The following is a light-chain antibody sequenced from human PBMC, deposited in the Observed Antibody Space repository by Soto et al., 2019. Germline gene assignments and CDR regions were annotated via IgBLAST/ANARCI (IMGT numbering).Light chain of an antibody. CDR1: QSISSW. V-gene: IGKV1-5*01. CDR2: DAS. J-gene: IGKJ1*01. Sequence: DLQSTQAPSSLSASVGARVPITCRASQSISSWLAWYQQMKGKAPKLLIYDASSLHSGVPSRFSGSGSGTEFTITISSLQPDDVETYYCQQYNTYSWTFGQGTKVDIK. CDR3: QQYNTYSWT.